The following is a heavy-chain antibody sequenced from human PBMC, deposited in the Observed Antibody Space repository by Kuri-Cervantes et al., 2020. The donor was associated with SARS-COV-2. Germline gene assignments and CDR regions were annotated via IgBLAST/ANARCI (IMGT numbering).Heavy chain of an antibody. Sequence: SETLSLTCAVSGYSISSGYYWGWIRQPPGKGLEWIGSIYHSGSTYYNPSPKSRVTIPVDTSKNQFSLKLSSVTAADTAVYYCATCIAAAGSYYFDYWGQGTLVTVSS. CDR1: GYSISSGYY. CDR3: ATCIAAAGSYYFDY. J-gene: IGHJ4*02. V-gene: IGHV4-38-2*01. D-gene: IGHD6-13*01. CDR2: IYHSGST.